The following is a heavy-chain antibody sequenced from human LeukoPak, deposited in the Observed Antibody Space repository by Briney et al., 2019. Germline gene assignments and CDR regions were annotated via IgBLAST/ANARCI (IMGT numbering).Heavy chain of an antibody. D-gene: IGHD3-3*01. J-gene: IGHJ4*02. Sequence: GGSLRLSCAASGFTFSNYAMSWFRQAPGKGLEWVSAINGSGGSTYYADSVKGRFTISRDNSNNTLYLQMNSLRAEDTAVYYCAKEQSRSGYPYYFDYWGQGTLVTVSS. CDR3: AKEQSRSGYPYYFDY. CDR1: GFTFSNYA. V-gene: IGHV3-23*01. CDR2: INGSGGST.